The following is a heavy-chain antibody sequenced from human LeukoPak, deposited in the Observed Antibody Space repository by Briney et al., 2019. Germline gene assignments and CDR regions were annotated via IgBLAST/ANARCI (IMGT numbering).Heavy chain of an antibody. D-gene: IGHD3-10*01. Sequence: GGSLRLSCAASGFTFSSYAMNWVRQAPGQGLEWVSAISGSGGSTYYADSVKGRFTTSRDNSKNTLYLQMNSLRAEDTAVYYCAKVSLLWFGELSAGWFDPWGQGTLVTVSS. CDR3: AKVSLLWFGELSAGWFDP. V-gene: IGHV3-23*01. CDR1: GFTFSSYA. CDR2: ISGSGGST. J-gene: IGHJ5*02.